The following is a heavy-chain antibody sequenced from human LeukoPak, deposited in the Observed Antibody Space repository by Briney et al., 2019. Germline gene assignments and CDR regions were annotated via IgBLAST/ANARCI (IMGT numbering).Heavy chain of an antibody. D-gene: IGHD2/OR15-2a*01. V-gene: IGHV3-7*01. Sequence: QPGGSLRLSCAASGFTFSSYWMSWVRQAPGKGLEWVANIKQDGSEKYYVDSVKGRFTISRDNAKNSLYLQMNSLRAEDTAVYYCAKVVNGYYYYYMDVWGKGTTVTVSS. CDR3: AKVVNGYYYYYMDV. CDR2: IKQDGSEK. CDR1: GFTFSSYW. J-gene: IGHJ6*03.